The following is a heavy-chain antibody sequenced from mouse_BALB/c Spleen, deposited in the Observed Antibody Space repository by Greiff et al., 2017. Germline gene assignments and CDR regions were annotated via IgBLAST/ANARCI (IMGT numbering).Heavy chain of an antibody. Sequence: EVKLVESGGGLVKPGGSLKLSCAASGFTFSDYYMYWVRQTPEKRLEWVATISDGGSYTYYPDSVKGRFTISRDNAKNNLYLQMSSLKSEDTAMYYCAREGGGNSAWFAYWGQGTLVTVSA. V-gene: IGHV5-4*02. CDR3: AREGGGNSAWFAY. CDR1: GFTFSDYY. CDR2: ISDGGSYT. J-gene: IGHJ3*01. D-gene: IGHD2-1*01.